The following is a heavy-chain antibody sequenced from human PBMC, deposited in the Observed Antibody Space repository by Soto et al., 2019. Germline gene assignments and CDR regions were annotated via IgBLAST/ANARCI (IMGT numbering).Heavy chain of an antibody. Sequence: GGSLRLSCAASGFTFSSYAMSWVRQAPGKGLEWVSAISGSVGSTYYADSVKGRFTISRDNSKNTLYLQMNSLRAEDTAVYYCAHAGYGGKNGHHWGQGTLVTVSS. CDR2: ISGSVGST. J-gene: IGHJ5*02. D-gene: IGHD4-17*01. CDR3: AHAGYGGKNGHH. V-gene: IGHV3-23*01. CDR1: GFTFSSYA.